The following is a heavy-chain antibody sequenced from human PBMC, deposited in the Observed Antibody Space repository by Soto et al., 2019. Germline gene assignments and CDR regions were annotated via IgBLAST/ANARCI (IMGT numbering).Heavy chain of an antibody. V-gene: IGHV3-23*01. CDR3: VRGSKGFYPGSRIFDF. CDR2: ITDTGGDA. J-gene: IGHJ4*02. Sequence: GSLRLSCVASGLTFGSRAMSWVRQSPGEGLEWVSTITDTGGDAKYADSVRGRFAISRDNSKNTLYLQMSALRAEDSAIYFCVRGSKGFYPGSRIFDFWGRGTLVTVSS. D-gene: IGHD3-10*01. CDR1: GLTFGSRA.